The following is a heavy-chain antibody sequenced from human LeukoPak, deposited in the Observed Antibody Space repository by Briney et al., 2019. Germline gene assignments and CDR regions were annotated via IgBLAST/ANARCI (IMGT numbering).Heavy chain of an antibody. CDR2: ISGSGGST. D-gene: IGHD1-26*01. CDR1: GFTFSNYA. J-gene: IGHJ6*02. V-gene: IGHV3-23*01. Sequence: GGSLRLSCAASGFTFSNYAMSWVRQAPGKGLEWVTAISGSGGSTYSADSVKGRFTVSRDNSKNTLSLQLNSLRADDTAVYYCAKVGGSYPYYYGMDVWGQGTTVTVSS. CDR3: AKVGGSYPYYYGMDV.